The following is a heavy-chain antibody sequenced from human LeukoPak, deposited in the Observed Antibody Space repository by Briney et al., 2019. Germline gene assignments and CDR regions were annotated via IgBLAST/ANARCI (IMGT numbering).Heavy chain of an antibody. J-gene: IGHJ6*03. V-gene: IGHV3-30*02. CDR2: IRYDGSGK. CDR1: GFTFSSYG. CDR3: AKGSKAVVFTRDHYMDV. D-gene: IGHD3-22*01. Sequence: GGSLRLSCAASGFTFSSYGMHLVRQAPGKGLEWVAFIRYDGSGKYYADSVKGRFTISRDNSKSTLYLQMNSLRAEDTAVYYCAKGSKAVVFTRDHYMDVWGKGTTVTFSS.